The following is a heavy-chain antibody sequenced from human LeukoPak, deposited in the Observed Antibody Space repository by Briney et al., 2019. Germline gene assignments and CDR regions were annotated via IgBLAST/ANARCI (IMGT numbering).Heavy chain of an antibody. CDR2: ISYDGSNK. Sequence: PGGSLRLSCAASGFTFSSYGMHWVRQAPGKGLEWVAVISYDGSNKYYADSVKGRFTISRDNSKNTLYLQMNSLRAEDTAVYYCAKDLREDYYDSRVFGDFDYWGQGTLVTVSS. CDR1: GFTFSSYG. CDR3: AKDLREDYYDSRVFGDFDY. D-gene: IGHD3-22*01. J-gene: IGHJ4*02. V-gene: IGHV3-30*18.